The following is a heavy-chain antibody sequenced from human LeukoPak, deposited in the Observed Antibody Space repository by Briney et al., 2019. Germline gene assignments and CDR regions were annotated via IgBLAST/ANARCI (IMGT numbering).Heavy chain of an antibody. CDR3: ASWGAGGNS. Sequence: GGSLRLSCEASGFTLSTYWMNWVRQVPGKGLEWVANINPDGSAKRYVDSVKGRFTIARDNADNSLSLQMNSLRAEDTAVYYCASWGAGGNSWGQGTLVTVSP. CDR2: INPDGSAK. D-gene: IGHD3-16*01. CDR1: GFTLSTYW. V-gene: IGHV3-7*01. J-gene: IGHJ4*02.